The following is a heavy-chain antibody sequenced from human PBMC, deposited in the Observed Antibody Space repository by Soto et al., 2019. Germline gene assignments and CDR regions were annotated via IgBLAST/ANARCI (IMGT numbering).Heavy chain of an antibody. D-gene: IGHD6-13*01. Sequence: PSETLSLTCTLSGCSNSSYYCSWIRQPPEKGLECSGSIYYSGSTNYNPCLKSRVTISVDTSKNQFSLKLSSVTVADTAVYYCARGATGYSSSWYRYWGQGTLVTVSS. V-gene: IGHV4-59*08. CDR2: IYYSGST. CDR1: GCSNSSYY. J-gene: IGHJ4*02. CDR3: ARGATGYSSSWYRY.